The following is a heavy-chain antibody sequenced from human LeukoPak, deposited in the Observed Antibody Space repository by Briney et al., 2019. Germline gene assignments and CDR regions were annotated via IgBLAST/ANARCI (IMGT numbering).Heavy chain of an antibody. J-gene: IGHJ4*02. CDR3: ARLITAFQAFDS. V-gene: IGHV4-59*04. Sequence: PSETLSLTCTVSGGSISTYYWSWIRQPPGKGLEWIGYIYYTGSTYYNPSLNSRVTISVDTSKNQFSLNLSSVTAADTAVYYCARLITAFQAFDSWGQGTLVTVSS. D-gene: IGHD3-16*01. CDR1: GGSISTYY. CDR2: IYYTGST.